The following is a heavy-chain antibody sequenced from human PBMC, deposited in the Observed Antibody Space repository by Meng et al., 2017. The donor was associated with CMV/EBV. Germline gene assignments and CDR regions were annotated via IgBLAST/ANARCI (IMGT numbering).Heavy chain of an antibody. Sequence: QLQEAGPGLVKPSAPLSPPCTVSGGSISSYYWSWIRQAAGKGLEWIGRIYTSGSTNYNPSLKSRVTMSVDTSKNQFSLKLSSVTAADTAVYYCARVLRWNGVIDYWGQGTLVPSPQ. J-gene: IGHJ4*02. CDR3: ARVLRWNGVIDY. D-gene: IGHD4-23*01. V-gene: IGHV4-4*07. CDR2: IYTSGST. CDR1: GGSISSYY.